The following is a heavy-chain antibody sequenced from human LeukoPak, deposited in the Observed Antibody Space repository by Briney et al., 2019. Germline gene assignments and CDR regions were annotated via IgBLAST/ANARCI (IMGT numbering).Heavy chain of an antibody. J-gene: IGHJ4*02. Sequence: GSLRLSCLASGFTLSTNAMSWVRQAPGKGLEWISGISGSGASTYYADSVKGRFTISRDDSRNTLYLQMNSLRGDDTAVYYCAKDVGKWESLHFFDYWGQGTLVTVSS. CDR3: AKDVGKWESLHFFDY. D-gene: IGHD1-26*01. CDR2: ISGSGAST. CDR1: GFTLSTNA. V-gene: IGHV3-23*01.